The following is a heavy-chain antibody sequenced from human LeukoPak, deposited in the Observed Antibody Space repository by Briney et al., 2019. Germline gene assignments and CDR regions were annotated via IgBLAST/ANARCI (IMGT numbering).Heavy chain of an antibody. CDR3: EREGARLGVFDI. CDR1: GFTFSSYW. Sequence: GGSLRLSCAASGFTFSSYWMHWVRQAPGKGLVWVSRIKSDGSSTSYADSVKGRFTISRDNAKNTLYLQMNSLRAEDTAVYYCEREGARLGVFDIGGKGKMAPFFS. V-gene: IGHV3-74*01. CDR2: IKSDGSST. D-gene: IGHD6-25*01. J-gene: IGHJ3*02.